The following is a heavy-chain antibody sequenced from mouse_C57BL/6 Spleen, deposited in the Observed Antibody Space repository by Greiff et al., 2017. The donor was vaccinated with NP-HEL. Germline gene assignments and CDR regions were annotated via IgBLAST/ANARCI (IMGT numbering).Heavy chain of an antibody. Sequence: DVQLQESGPGLVKPSQSLSLTCSVTGYSITSGYYWNWIRQFPGNKLEWMGYISYDGSNNYNPSLKNRISITRDTSKNQFFLKLNSVTTEDTATYYCARGGHSNSAWFAYWGQGTLVTVSA. CDR2: ISYDGSN. CDR1: GYSITSGYY. V-gene: IGHV3-6*01. D-gene: IGHD2-5*01. CDR3: ARGGHSNSAWFAY. J-gene: IGHJ3*01.